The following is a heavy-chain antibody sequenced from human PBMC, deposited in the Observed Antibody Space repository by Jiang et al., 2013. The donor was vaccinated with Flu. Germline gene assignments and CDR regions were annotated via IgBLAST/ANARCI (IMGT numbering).Heavy chain of an antibody. J-gene: IGHJ3*01. V-gene: IGHV1-2*02. CDR3: TTRTKEALLWFGE. CDR1: GYTFTGLL. CDR2: INPKNGAT. D-gene: IGHD3-10*01. Sequence: SGYTFTGLLYALGCDRPPGQGPEWMGWINPKNGATKYAAAFQGRVTLTRDTSISTAYMDLSGLRSDDTAMYYCTTRTKEALLWFGEWGQGTMVTVSS.